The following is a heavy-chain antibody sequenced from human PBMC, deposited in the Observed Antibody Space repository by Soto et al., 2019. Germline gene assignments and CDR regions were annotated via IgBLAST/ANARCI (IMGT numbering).Heavy chain of an antibody. Sequence: GGSLRLSCAAAAFRFRDHYMTWIRQAPGKGLEWVSKISGDGTTMYYADSVKDRFTVSRDNAKNSLYLERNSLRAEDTAIYYCACDRYYYSSDLWGQGTPVTVSS. J-gene: IGHJ4*02. V-gene: IGHV3-11*01. CDR3: ACDRYYYSSDL. D-gene: IGHD3-16*01. CDR1: AFRFRDHY. CDR2: ISGDGTTM.